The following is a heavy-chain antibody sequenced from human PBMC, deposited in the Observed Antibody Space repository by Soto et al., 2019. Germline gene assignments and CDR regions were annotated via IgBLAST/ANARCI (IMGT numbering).Heavy chain of an antibody. V-gene: IGHV4-34*01. Sequence: QVQLQQWGAGLLKPSETLSLTCAVYGGSFSGYYWSWIRQPPGKGLEWIGEINHSGSTNYNPSLKSRVTISVDTSKNQFSLKLSSVTAADTAVYYCAEGGYHNWFDPWGQGTLVTVSS. J-gene: IGHJ5*02. CDR1: GGSFSGYY. D-gene: IGHD3-22*01. CDR2: INHSGST. CDR3: AEGGYHNWFDP.